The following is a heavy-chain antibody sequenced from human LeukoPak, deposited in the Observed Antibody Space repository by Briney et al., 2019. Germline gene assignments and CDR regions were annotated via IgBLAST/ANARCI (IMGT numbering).Heavy chain of an antibody. CDR1: GGSISSYY. D-gene: IGHD6-6*01. CDR2: IYYSGST. J-gene: IGHJ4*02. Sequence: SETLSLTCTVSGGSISSYYWSWLRQPPGKGLEWIGYIYYSGSTNYNPSLKSRVTISVDTSKNQFSLKLSSVTAADTAVYYCARDVPSSSIDYWGQGTLVTVSS. V-gene: IGHV4-59*12. CDR3: ARDVPSSSIDY.